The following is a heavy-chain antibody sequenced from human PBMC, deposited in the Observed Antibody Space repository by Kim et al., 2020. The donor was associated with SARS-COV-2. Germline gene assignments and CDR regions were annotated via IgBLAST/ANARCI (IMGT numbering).Heavy chain of an antibody. CDR2: IWYDGSNK. Sequence: GGSLRLSCAASGFTFSSYGMHWVRQAPGKGLEWVAVIWYDGSNKYYADSVKGRFTISRDNSKNTLYLQMNSLRAEDTAVYYCARDSSRWELHWGFDYWGQGTLVTVSS. V-gene: IGHV3-33*01. CDR3: ARDSSRWELHWGFDY. J-gene: IGHJ4*02. D-gene: IGHD1-26*01. CDR1: GFTFSSYG.